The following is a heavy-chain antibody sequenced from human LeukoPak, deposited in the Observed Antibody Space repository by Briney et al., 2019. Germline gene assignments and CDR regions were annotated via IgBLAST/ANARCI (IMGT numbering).Heavy chain of an antibody. V-gene: IGHV4-59*10. CDR2: IYTSGST. J-gene: IGHJ6*02. D-gene: IGHD2-2*01. Sequence: PSETLSLTCAVYGGSFSGYYWSWIRQPAGKGLEWIGRIYTSGSTNYNPSLKSRVTMSVDTSKNQFSLKLSSVTAADTAVYYCATHGPYCSSTSCYRRMDVWGQGTTVTVSS. CDR3: ATHGPYCSSTSCYRRMDV. CDR1: GGSFSGYY.